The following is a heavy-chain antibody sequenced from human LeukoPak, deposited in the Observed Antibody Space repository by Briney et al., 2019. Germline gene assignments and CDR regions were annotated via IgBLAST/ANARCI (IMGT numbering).Heavy chain of an antibody. V-gene: IGHV5-51*01. CDR2: IYPGDSDT. CDR3: ARRRYCSSTSCYGGVDGFDI. Sequence: GESLKISCEGSGYGFTNYWVGWVRQMPGKGLEWMGIIYPGDSDTRYRPSFQGQVTISADKSFSTAYLQWSSLKASDTAMYYCARRRYCSSTSCYGGVDGFDIWGQGTMVTVSS. CDR1: GYGFTNYW. D-gene: IGHD2-2*01. J-gene: IGHJ3*02.